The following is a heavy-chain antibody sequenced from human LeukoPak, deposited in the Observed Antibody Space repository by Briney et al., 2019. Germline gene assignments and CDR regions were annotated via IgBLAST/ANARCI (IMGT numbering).Heavy chain of an antibody. D-gene: IGHD4-23*01. Sequence: GGSLRLSCAASGFTFINYGIHWVRQAPGKGLEWVANIKQDGSEKYYVDSVKGRFTISRDNAKNSLYLQMNSLRAEDTAVYYCAREGGTVVPLFDYWGQGTLVTVSS. CDR2: IKQDGSEK. CDR3: AREGGTVVPLFDY. J-gene: IGHJ4*02. CDR1: GFTFINYG. V-gene: IGHV3-7*01.